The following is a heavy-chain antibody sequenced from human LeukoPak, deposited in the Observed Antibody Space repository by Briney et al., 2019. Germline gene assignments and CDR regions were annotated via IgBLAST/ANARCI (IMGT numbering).Heavy chain of an antibody. CDR3: AKDRAPDDYGDYVGYFDY. D-gene: IGHD4-17*01. V-gene: IGHV3-23*01. J-gene: IGHJ4*02. CDR1: GFTFSSYA. CDR2: ISGSGGST. Sequence: GGSLRLSCAASGFTFSSYAMSWVRQAPGKGLEWVSAISGSGGSTYYAGSVKGRFTISRDNSKNTLYLQMNSLRAEDTAVYYCAKDRAPDDYGDYVGYFDYWGQGTLVTVSS.